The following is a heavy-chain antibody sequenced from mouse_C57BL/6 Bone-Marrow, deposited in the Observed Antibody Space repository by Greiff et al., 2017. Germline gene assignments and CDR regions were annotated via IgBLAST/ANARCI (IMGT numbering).Heavy chain of an antibody. J-gene: IGHJ3*01. CDR2: IDPSDSYT. CDR1: GYTFTSYW. CDR3: ARAWGAY. Sequence: QVQLQQPGAELVMPGASVKLSCKASGYTFTSYWMHWVKPRPGQGLEWIGEIDPSDSYTNYNQKFKGKSTLTVDKSSSTAYMQLSSLTSEDSAVYYCARAWGAYWGQGTLVTVSA. V-gene: IGHV1-69*01.